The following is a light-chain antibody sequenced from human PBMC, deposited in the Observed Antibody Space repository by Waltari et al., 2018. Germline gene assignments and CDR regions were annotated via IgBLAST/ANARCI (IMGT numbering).Light chain of an antibody. CDR2: DAS. V-gene: IGKV3-20*01. Sequence: EIMLTQSPGTLSLSPGERATLSCRASQSISRYLAWYQHKPGQAPRLLIYDASSRATGIPARFSGSGSGTDFSLTISRLEPEDFAVYYCQKYGSLPATFGQGTKVEIK. J-gene: IGKJ1*01. CDR1: QSISRY. CDR3: QKYGSLPAT.